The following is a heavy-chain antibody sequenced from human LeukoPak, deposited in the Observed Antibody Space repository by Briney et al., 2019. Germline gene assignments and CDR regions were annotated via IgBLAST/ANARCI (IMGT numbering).Heavy chain of an antibody. CDR3: ARSSGFGESGRFDY. D-gene: IGHD3-10*01. V-gene: IGHV3-30-3*01. Sequence: PGGSLRLSCAASGFTFSSYAMHWVRQAPGKGLEWVAVISYDGSNKYYADSVKGRFTISRDNSKNTLYLQMNSLRAEDTAVYYCARSSGFGESGRFDYWGQGTLVTVSS. CDR1: GFTFSSYA. CDR2: ISYDGSNK. J-gene: IGHJ4*02.